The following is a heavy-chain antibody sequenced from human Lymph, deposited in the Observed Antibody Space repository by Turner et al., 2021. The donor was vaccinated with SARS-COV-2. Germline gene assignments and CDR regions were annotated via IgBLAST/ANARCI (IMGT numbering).Heavy chain of an antibody. CDR3: ARDVERYNDFWSGYSGGYGLDV. D-gene: IGHD3-3*01. Sequence: QVQLVQSGAEVKKPGASVTVSCKASGYTFTVYYMHWVRQAPGQGLEWMGWINPNSGGTNYAQKFQGRVTMTRDTSISTAYMELSRLRSDDTAVYYCARDVERYNDFWSGYSGGYGLDVWGQGTTVTVSS. CDR1: GYTFTVYY. CDR2: INPNSGGT. V-gene: IGHV1-2*02. J-gene: IGHJ6*02.